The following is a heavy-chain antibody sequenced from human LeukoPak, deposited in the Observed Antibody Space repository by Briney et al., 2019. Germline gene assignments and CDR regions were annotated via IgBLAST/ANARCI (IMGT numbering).Heavy chain of an antibody. J-gene: IGHJ5*02. V-gene: IGHV4-61*02. CDR2: IYTSGST. CDR3: ARAEGGYYDSSGDYWFDP. CDR1: GGSISSGSYY. D-gene: IGHD3-22*01. Sequence: SQTLSLTCTVSGGSISSGSYYWRWIRQPAGKGLEWIVRIYTSGSTNYNPSLKSQVTISVDTSKNQFSLKLSSVTAADTAVYYCARAEGGYYDSSGDYWFDPWGQGTLVTVSS.